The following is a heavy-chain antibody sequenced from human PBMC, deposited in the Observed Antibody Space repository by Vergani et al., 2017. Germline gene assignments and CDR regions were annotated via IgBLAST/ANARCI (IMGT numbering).Heavy chain of an antibody. CDR2: IYTSGST. V-gene: IGHV4-61*02. J-gene: IGHJ5*02. CDR3: ARGVVTAIENWFDP. CDR1: GGSISSGSYY. Sequence: QVQLQESGPGLVKPSQTLSITCTVSGGSISSGSYYWSWIRQPAGKGLEWIGRIYTSGSTNYNPSLKSRVTISVDTSKNQFSLKLSSVTAADTAVYYCARGVVTAIENWFDPWGQGTLVTVSS. D-gene: IGHD2-21*02.